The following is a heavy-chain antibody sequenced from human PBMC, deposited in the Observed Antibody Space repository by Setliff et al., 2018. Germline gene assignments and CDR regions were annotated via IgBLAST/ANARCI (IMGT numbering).Heavy chain of an antibody. Sequence: GASVKVSCKASGGTFSSYAISWVRQAPGQGLEWMGGIIPILGIANYAQKFQGGVTITADKSTSTAYMELSSLRSEDTAVYYCVRRVYSSSSGYYHYYMDVWGKGTTVTVS. CDR2: IIPILGIA. D-gene: IGHD6-6*01. CDR3: VRRVYSSSSGYYHYYMDV. V-gene: IGHV1-69*10. J-gene: IGHJ6*03. CDR1: GGTFSSYA.